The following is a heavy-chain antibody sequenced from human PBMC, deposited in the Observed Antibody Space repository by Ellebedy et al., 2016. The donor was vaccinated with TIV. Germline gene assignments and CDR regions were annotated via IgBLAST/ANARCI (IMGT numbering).Heavy chain of an antibody. Sequence: TLSLTCTVSGGSISSYYWSWIRQPPGKGLEWIALIYWTDVKHYSPSLKSRLTITTDTSKTQMVLIMTNMDPVDTATYYCAHRLFPGGTGAFDIWGQGTMVTVSS. D-gene: IGHD3-16*01. V-gene: IGHV2-5*01. CDR2: IYWTDVK. CDR1: GGSISSYYW. CDR3: AHRLFPGGTGAFDI. J-gene: IGHJ3*02.